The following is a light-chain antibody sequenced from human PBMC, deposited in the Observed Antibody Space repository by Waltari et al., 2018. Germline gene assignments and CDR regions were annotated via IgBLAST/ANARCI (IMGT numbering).Light chain of an antibody. J-gene: IGLJ3*02. CDR1: NSNIETNY. CDR2: RDN. CDR3: AAWDDSLNHWV. V-gene: IGLV1-47*01. Sequence: QSVLTQTPSASETPGQRVTIPCSGSNSNIETNYAYWYQQLPGTAPKLLIYRDNQRPSGVPDRISGSRSGTAASLAISGLRSEDEGDYYCAAWDDSLNHWVFGGGTKVTV.